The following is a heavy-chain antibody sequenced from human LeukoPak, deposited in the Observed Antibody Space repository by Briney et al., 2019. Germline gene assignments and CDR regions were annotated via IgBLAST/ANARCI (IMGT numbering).Heavy chain of an antibody. CDR3: ARISFGELSPNY. CDR1: GYTFTSYG. J-gene: IGHJ4*02. D-gene: IGHD3-10*01. CDR2: ISAYNGNT. Sequence: ALVKVSCKASGYTFTSYGISWVRQAPGQGLEWMGWISAYNGNTNYAQKLQGRVTMTTDTSTSTAYMELRSLRSDDTAVYYCARISFGELSPNYWGQGTLVTVSS. V-gene: IGHV1-18*01.